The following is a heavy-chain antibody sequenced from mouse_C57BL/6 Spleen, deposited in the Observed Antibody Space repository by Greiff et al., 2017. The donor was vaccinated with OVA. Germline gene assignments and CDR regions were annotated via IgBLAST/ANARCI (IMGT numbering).Heavy chain of an antibody. CDR2: IYPGDGDT. CDR1: GYAFSSYW. D-gene: IGHD1-1*01. V-gene: IGHV1-80*01. J-gene: IGHJ1*03. Sequence: VQLQQSGAELVKPGASVKISCKASGYAFSSYWMNWVKQRPGKGLEWIGQIYPGDGDTNYNGKFKGKATLTADKSSSTAYMQLSSLTSEDSAVYFCARWDTTVVEDWYFDVWGTGTTVTVSS. CDR3: ARWDTTVVEDWYFDV.